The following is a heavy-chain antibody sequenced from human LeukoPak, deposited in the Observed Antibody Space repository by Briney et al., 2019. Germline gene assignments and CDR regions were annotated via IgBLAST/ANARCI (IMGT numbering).Heavy chain of an antibody. CDR2: IYYSGST. Sequence: SETLSLTCTVSGGSISSYYWSWIRQPPGKGLEWIGYIYYSGSTNYNPSLKSRVTISVDKSKNQFSLKLSSVTAADAAIYYCATKAVAAAGTPFDNWGQGTLVTVSS. CDR3: ATKAVAAAGTPFDN. J-gene: IGHJ4*02. D-gene: IGHD6-13*01. CDR1: GGSISSYY. V-gene: IGHV4-59*12.